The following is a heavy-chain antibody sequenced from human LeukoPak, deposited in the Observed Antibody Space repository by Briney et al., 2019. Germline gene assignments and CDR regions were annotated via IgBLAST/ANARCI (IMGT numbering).Heavy chain of an antibody. CDR1: GYTFTSYY. Sequence: ASVKVSCKASGYTFTSYYMHWVRQAPGQGLEWMGWINPNSGGTNYAQKFQGRVTMTRDTSISTACMELSRLRSDDTAVYYCARTVGSSEYFDYWGQGTLVTVSS. V-gene: IGHV1-2*02. CDR2: INPNSGGT. J-gene: IGHJ4*02. D-gene: IGHD6-6*01. CDR3: ARTVGSSEYFDY.